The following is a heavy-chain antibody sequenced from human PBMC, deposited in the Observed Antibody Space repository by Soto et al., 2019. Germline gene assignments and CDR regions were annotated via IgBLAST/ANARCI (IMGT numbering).Heavy chain of an antibody. V-gene: IGHV3-21*01. Sequence: GSLRLSCAASGFTFTRYSMNWVGQAPGKGLEWVSSISSTTNYIYYADSMKGRFTVSRDNAKNSVYLEMNSLSAEDTAVYYCARESEDLTSNFDYWGQGTLVTVSS. CDR2: ISSTTNYI. CDR3: ARESEDLTSNFDY. J-gene: IGHJ4*02. CDR1: GFTFTRYS.